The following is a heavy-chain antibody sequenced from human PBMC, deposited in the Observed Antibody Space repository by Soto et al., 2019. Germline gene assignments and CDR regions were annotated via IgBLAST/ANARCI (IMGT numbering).Heavy chain of an antibody. CDR1: GGSISTSSYY. CDR3: ARLNDYGDYSVRY. Sequence: SETLSLTCTVSGGSISTSSYYWGWIRQPPGKGLEWIGTIYYSGSTYYNPSLKSRVTISVDTSNNQFSLKLSSVTAADTAVYYCARLNDYGDYSVRYWGQGTLVTVSS. CDR2: IYYSGST. V-gene: IGHV4-39*01. D-gene: IGHD4-17*01. J-gene: IGHJ4*02.